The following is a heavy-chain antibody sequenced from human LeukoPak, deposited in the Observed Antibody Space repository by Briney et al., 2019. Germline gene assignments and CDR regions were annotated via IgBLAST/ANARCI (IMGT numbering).Heavy chain of an antibody. CDR3: ARDLGYSGCDWAQVDAFDI. V-gene: IGHV1-18*01. J-gene: IGHJ3*02. CDR1: GYTFTSYG. Sequence: ASVKVSCKASGYTFTSYGISWVRQAPGQWLEWMGWISAYNGNTNYAQKLQGRVTMTTDTSTGTAYMELRSLRSDDTAVYYCARDLGYSGCDWAQVDAFDIWGQGTMVTVSS. CDR2: ISAYNGNT. D-gene: IGHD5-12*01.